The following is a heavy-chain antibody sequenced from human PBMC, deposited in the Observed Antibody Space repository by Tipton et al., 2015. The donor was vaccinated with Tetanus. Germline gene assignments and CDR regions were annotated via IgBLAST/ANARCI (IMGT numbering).Heavy chain of an antibody. CDR3: ARDFRERTGTYFSYYYTMDV. D-gene: IGHD1-26*01. CDR1: GGSLNTFY. CDR2: VYSSGST. V-gene: IGHV4-4*07. Sequence: TLSPTCTVSGGSLNTFYWNWIRQPAGKGLEWIGRVYSSGSTNYNPSLKSRVTMSIDTSKNQIYLELTSMTAADTAIYYCARDFRERTGTYFSYYYTMDVWGQGTTVTVSS. J-gene: IGHJ6*02.